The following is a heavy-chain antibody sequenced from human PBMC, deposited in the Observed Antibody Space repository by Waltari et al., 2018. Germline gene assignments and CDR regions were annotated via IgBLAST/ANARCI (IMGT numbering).Heavy chain of an antibody. CDR1: GLTISGND. Sequence: EVQLVESGGGLIQPGGSLRLSCAASGLTISGNDMSWVRQAPGKGLECVSVCYSDGHQYSADAVKGRFTISRDSSKNTLYLQMNSLRTEDTAVYYCARDLVHYFDYWRQGTLVTVSS. CDR3: ARDLVHYFDY. D-gene: IGHD3-16*01. CDR2: CYSDGHQ. J-gene: IGHJ4*02. V-gene: IGHV3-53*01.